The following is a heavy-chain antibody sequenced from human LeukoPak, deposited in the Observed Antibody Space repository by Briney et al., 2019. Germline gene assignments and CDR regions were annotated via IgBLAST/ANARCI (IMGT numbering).Heavy chain of an antibody. D-gene: IGHD5-18*01. Sequence: PAETLSLTCAVYGGSFSGFYWSWIRQPPGKGLEWIGEITHSGSSNYNPSLKSRVTISVDTSKNQFSLNLTSVTAADTAVYYCARLGTAMVTSIDYWGQGNLVTVSS. CDR1: GGSFSGFY. J-gene: IGHJ4*02. CDR3: ARLGTAMVTSIDY. CDR2: ITHSGSS. V-gene: IGHV4-34*01.